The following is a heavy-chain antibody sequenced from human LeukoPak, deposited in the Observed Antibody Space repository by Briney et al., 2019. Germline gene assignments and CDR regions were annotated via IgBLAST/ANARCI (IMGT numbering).Heavy chain of an antibody. CDR2: IRYDGSNK. J-gene: IGHJ4*02. CDR3: AKGSYFDILTGIPIDY. D-gene: IGHD3-9*01. Sequence: GGSLRLSCEGSGFSFSTYGMHWVRQAPGKGLEWVAFIRYDGSNKYYADSVKGRFTISRDNSKNTLDLRMNSLRAEDTAVYYCAKGSYFDILTGIPIDYWGQGTLVTVSS. V-gene: IGHV3-30*02. CDR1: GFSFSTYG.